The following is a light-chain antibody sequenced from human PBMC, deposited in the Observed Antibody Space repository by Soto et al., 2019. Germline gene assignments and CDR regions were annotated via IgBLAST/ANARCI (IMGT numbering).Light chain of an antibody. CDR3: SSYTSSRV. V-gene: IGLV2-14*01. CDR1: SSDVGGYKF. J-gene: IGLJ3*02. Sequence: QSALTQPASVSASPGQSITISCTGTSSDVGGYKFVSWYQHHPGKAPKLMIYEVSNRPSGVSNRFSGSKSGNTASLTISGLQAEDEADYYCSSYTSSRVFGGGTKLTVL. CDR2: EVS.